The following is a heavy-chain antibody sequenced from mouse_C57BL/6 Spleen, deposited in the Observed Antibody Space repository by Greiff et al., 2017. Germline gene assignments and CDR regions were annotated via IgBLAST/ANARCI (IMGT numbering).Heavy chain of an antibody. CDR1: GFTFSSYT. Sequence: EVQGVESGGGLVKPGGSLKLSCAASGFTFSSYTMSWVRQTPEKRLEWVATISGGGGNTYYPDSVKGRFTISRDNAKNTLYLQMSSLRSEDTALYYCARQAYYSNYEGYYFDYWGQGTTLTVSS. V-gene: IGHV5-9*01. CDR3: ARQAYYSNYEGYYFDY. J-gene: IGHJ2*01. CDR2: ISGGGGNT. D-gene: IGHD2-5*01.